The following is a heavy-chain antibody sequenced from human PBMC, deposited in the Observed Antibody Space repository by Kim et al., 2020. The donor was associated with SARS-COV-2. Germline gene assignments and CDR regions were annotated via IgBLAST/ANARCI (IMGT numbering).Heavy chain of an antibody. V-gene: IGHV3-30*18. CDR1: GFTFSSYG. Sequence: GGSLRLSCAASGFTFSSYGMHWVRQAPGKGLEWVAVISYDGGNKYYADSVKGRFTISRDNSKNTLYLQMNSLRAEDTAVYYCAKDGSEPKWTRALWFGELFNYGMDVWGQGTTVTVSS. CDR2: ISYDGGNK. CDR3: AKDGSEPKWTRALWFGELFNYGMDV. J-gene: IGHJ6*02. D-gene: IGHD3-10*01.